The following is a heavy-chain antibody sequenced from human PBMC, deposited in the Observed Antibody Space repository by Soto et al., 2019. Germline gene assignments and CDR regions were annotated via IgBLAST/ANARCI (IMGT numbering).Heavy chain of an antibody. D-gene: IGHD4-17*01. Sequence: AGGSLRLSCAASGFTFSNYWMHWVRQAPGKGLMWVSRIRNDGSTTDYADSVKGRFTVSRDNAKNTLSLQMNSLRAEDTAVYYCAKVVTTVTYSSYYGMDVWGQGTTVTVSS. V-gene: IGHV3-74*01. CDR2: IRNDGSTT. J-gene: IGHJ6*02. CDR1: GFTFSNYW. CDR3: AKVVTTVTYSSYYGMDV.